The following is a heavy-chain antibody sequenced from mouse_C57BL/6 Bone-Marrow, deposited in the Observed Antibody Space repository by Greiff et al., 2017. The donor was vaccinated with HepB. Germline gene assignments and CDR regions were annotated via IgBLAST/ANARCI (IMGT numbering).Heavy chain of an antibody. Sequence: EVQRVESGGGLVQPGGSLKLSCAASGFTFSDYYMYWVRQTPEKRLEWVAYISNGGGSTYYPDTVKGRFTISRDNAKNTLYLQMSRLKSEDTAMYYCARRPFITTYYAMDYWGQGTSVTVSS. D-gene: IGHD1-1*01. V-gene: IGHV5-12*01. CDR2: ISNGGGST. J-gene: IGHJ4*01. CDR3: ARRPFITTYYAMDY. CDR1: GFTFSDYY.